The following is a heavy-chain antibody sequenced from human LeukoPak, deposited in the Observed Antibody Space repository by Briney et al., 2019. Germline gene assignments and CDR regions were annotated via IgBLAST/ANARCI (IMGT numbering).Heavy chain of an antibody. CDR1: GGTFSSYA. CDR2: IIPIFGTA. CDR3: ARAFMYPFSDYFDC. D-gene: IGHD2/OR15-2a*01. Sequence: SVKVSCKASGGTFSSYAISWVRQAPGQGLEWMGRIIPIFGTANYAQKFQGRVTITTDESTSTAYMELSSLRSEDTAVYYCARAFMYPFSDYFDCWGQGTLVTVSS. V-gene: IGHV1-69*05. J-gene: IGHJ4*02.